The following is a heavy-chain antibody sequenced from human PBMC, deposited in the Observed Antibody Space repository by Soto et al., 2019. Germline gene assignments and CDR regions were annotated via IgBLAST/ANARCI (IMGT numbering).Heavy chain of an antibody. J-gene: IGHJ5*02. CDR2: ISTYNGNT. CDR3: ARGHSTSWVNWFDP. D-gene: IGHD6-13*01. V-gene: IGHV1-18*01. Sequence: GASVKVSCKASGYTFTTSTSYGISWVRQAPGQGLEWMGWISTYNGNTNYAQNLQGRVSMTTDTSTSTAYMELRSPRSDDTAVYYCARGHSTSWVNWFDPWGQGILVTVSS. CDR1: GYTFTTSTSYG.